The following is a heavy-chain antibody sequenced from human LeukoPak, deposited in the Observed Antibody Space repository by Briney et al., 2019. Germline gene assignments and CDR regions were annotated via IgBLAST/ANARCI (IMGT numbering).Heavy chain of an antibody. CDR2: ISGSGGST. Sequence: GGSLRLSCAASGFTFSSYAMSWVRQAPGKGLEWVSSISGSGGSTYYADSVKGRFTISRDNSKNTLYLQMNSLRAEDTAVYYCAKAPIHYDFWSGYYWCFDYWGQGTLVTVSS. D-gene: IGHD3-3*01. CDR1: GFTFSSYA. V-gene: IGHV3-23*01. CDR3: AKAPIHYDFWSGYYWCFDY. J-gene: IGHJ4*02.